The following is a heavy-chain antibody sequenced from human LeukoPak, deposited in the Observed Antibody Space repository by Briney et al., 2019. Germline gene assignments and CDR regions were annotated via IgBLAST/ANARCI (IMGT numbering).Heavy chain of an antibody. CDR1: GFIFSDYY. J-gene: IGHJ4*02. Sequence: GGSLRLSCAASGFIFSDYYMNWIRQAPGKGLEWVSYISANAITTYYADSVKGRFTISRDNAKNSLYLQMNSLRAEDTAVYYCARLRGSYFDSWGQGTLVTVSS. CDR2: ISANAITT. D-gene: IGHD1-26*01. CDR3: ARLRGSYFDS. V-gene: IGHV3-11*04.